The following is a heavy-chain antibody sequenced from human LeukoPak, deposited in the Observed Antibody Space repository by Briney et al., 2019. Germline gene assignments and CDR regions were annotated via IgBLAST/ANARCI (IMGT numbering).Heavy chain of an antibody. CDR1: GFTFSSYA. J-gene: IGHJ4*02. D-gene: IGHD1-26*01. Sequence: QPGGSLRLSCAAFGFTFSSYAMSWVRQAPGKGLEWVSAISGSGGSTYYADSVKGRFTISRDNSKNTLYLQMNSLRAEDTAVYYCAKDGARHLKIVGATHFVYWGQGTLVTVSS. CDR3: AKDGARHLKIVGATHFVY. V-gene: IGHV3-23*01. CDR2: ISGSGGST.